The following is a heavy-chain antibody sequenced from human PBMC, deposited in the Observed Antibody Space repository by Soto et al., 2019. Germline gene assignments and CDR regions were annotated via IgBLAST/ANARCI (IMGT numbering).Heavy chain of an antibody. V-gene: IGHV1-58*02. CDR2: IVVGSGNT. D-gene: IGHD5-12*01. J-gene: IGHJ6*02. CDR3: AARLRQGMDV. CDR1: GYTLTELS. Sequence: SVKVSCKVSGYTLTELSMHWVRQARGQRLEWIGWIVVGSGNTNYAQKFQERVTITRDMSTSTAYMELSSLRSEDTAVYYCAARLRQGMDVWGQGTTVTVSS.